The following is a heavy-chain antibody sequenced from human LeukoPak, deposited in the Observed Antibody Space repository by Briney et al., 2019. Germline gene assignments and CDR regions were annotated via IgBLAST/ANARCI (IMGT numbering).Heavy chain of an antibody. CDR3: ARFRPSEPRTGGASSLDY. V-gene: IGHV4-59*01. CDR2: IHHTGDT. D-gene: IGHD1-1*01. Sequence: SETLSLTCSVSGGSISTYYWSWIRQPPGKGLELIGHIHHTGDTRYNPSLRSRATISLDTSQNRFSLRLKSVTTADTAVYYWARFRPSEPRTGGASSLDYGGQGALVIVSS. CDR1: GGSISTYY. J-gene: IGHJ4*02.